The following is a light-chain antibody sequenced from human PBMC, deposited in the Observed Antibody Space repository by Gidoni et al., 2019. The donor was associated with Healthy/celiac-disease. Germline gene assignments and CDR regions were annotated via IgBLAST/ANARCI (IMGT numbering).Light chain of an antibody. J-gene: IGKJ1*01. CDR1: QGIRND. Sequence: AIQMTQSPSSLSASVGDRVTITCRASQGIRNDLGWYQQKPGKAPKLLIYAASSLQSGVPSRFSGSGSGTDFTLTISSRQPEDFATYYCLQDYNYPPTFXXXTKVEIK. V-gene: IGKV1-6*01. CDR3: LQDYNYPPT. CDR2: AAS.